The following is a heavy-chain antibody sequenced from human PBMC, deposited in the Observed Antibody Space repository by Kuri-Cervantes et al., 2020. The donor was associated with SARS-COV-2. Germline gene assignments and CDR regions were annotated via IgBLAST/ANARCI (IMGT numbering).Heavy chain of an antibody. CDR2: IYYSGST. J-gene: IGHJ4*02. V-gene: IGHV4-59*01. CDR3: ARGDGAYSSSAPFDY. Sequence: SETLSLTCTVSGGSISSYYWSWIRQPPGKGLEWIGYIYYSGSTNYNPSLESRVTISVDTSKNQFSLKLSSVTAADTAVYYCARGDGAYSSSAPFDYWGQGTLVTVSS. CDR1: GGSISSYY. D-gene: IGHD6-6*01.